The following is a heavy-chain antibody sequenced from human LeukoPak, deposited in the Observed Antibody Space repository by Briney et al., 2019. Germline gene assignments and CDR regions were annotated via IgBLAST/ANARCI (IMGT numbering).Heavy chain of an antibody. Sequence: GASVKVSCTASGGTFSSYAISWVRQAPGQGLEWMGRIIPILGIANYAQKFQGRVTITADKSTSTAYMELSSLRSEDTAVYYCARGAEMATIFGGSDVYWGQGTLVTVSS. CDR3: ARGAEMATIFGGSDVY. CDR2: IIPILGIA. D-gene: IGHD3-3*01. J-gene: IGHJ4*02. CDR1: GGTFSSYA. V-gene: IGHV1-69*04.